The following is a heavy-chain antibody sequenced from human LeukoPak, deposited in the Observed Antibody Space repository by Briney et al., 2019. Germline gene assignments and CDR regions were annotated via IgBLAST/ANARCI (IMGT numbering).Heavy chain of an antibody. J-gene: IGHJ3*02. CDR2: IYYSGST. Sequence: SETLSLTCTVRGGAISSSSYYSGWIRQPPGKGLEWIGSIYYSGSTYYNPSLKSRVTISVDTSKNQFSLKLSSVTAADTAVYYCARHYYDSSGYYSILPAFDIWGQGTMVTVSS. CDR1: GGAISSSSYY. D-gene: IGHD3-22*01. CDR3: ARHYYDSSGYYSILPAFDI. V-gene: IGHV4-39*07.